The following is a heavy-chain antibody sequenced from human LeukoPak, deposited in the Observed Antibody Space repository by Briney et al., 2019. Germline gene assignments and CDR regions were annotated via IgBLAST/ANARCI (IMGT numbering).Heavy chain of an antibody. CDR3: ASLSGFADAFDI. CDR2: ISGSGGST. CDR1: GFTFSSYA. V-gene: IGHV3-23*01. D-gene: IGHD3-9*01. J-gene: IGHJ3*02. Sequence: GGSLRLSCAASGFTFSSYAMHWVRQAPGKGLEWVSAISGSGGSTYYADSVKGRFTISRDNSKNTLYLQMNSLRAEDTAIYYCASLSGFADAFDIWGQGTMVTVSS.